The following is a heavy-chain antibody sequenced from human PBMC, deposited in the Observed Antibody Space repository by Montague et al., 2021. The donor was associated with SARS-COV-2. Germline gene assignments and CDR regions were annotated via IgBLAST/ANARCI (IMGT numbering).Heavy chain of an antibody. D-gene: IGHD3-22*01. V-gene: IGHV4-34*01. CDR3: ARGAPTITMIVVVVTGAGWYFNR. J-gene: IGHJ2*01. Sequence: SETLSLTCAVHGGSFSDYYWGWIRQPPGKGLEWIGEINHRGSTNYNPSLKTRVTISIDTSKNQFSLKLSSVTAADTAVYYCARGAPTITMIVVVVTGAGWYFNRWGRGTLVSVSA. CDR1: GGSFSDYY. CDR2: INHRGST.